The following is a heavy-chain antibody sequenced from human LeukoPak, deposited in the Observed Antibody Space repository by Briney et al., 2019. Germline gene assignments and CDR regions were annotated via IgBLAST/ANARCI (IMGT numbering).Heavy chain of an antibody. CDR3: AKFGTYPVHVSYSYYYLDV. Sequence: SETLSLTCTVSGASISAHCWSWIRQPPGKGLEYIGDVYYTGTTNYNPSLTSRVTMSVDTSKNQFSLRLTSVTAADTAVYYCAKFGTYPVHVSYSYYYLDVWGKGTTVTVSS. CDR1: GASISAHC. CDR2: VYYTGTT. D-gene: IGHD1-26*01. J-gene: IGHJ6*03. V-gene: IGHV4-59*11.